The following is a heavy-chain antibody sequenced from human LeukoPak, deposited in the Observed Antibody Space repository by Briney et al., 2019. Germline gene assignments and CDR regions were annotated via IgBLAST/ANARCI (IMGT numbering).Heavy chain of an antibody. CDR2: FYVSGST. J-gene: IGHJ3*02. D-gene: IGHD2-2*01. Sequence: SETLSLTCTVSGVSISSGGYFWSWIRQPAGKGLEWIGRFYVSGSTNYNPSLQSRVTISVDTSKNQFTLKLTPVTAADTAVYYCAVGNCPTTSCYPGVAFDIWGQGTMVTVSS. CDR3: AVGNCPTTSCYPGVAFDI. CDR1: GVSISSGGYF. V-gene: IGHV4-61*02.